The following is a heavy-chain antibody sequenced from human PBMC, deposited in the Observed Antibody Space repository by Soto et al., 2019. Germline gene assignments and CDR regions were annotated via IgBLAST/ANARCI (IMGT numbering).Heavy chain of an antibody. V-gene: IGHV4-31*03. Sequence: SETLSLTCTVSGGSISSGGYYWSWIRQHPGKGLEWIGYIYYSGSTYYNPSLKSRVTISVDTSKNQFSLKLSSVTAADTAVYYCARGLGALRFLEWLFDYGMDVWAKGPRSPSP. CDR1: GGSISSGGYY. J-gene: IGHJ6*02. CDR2: IYYSGST. CDR3: ARGLGALRFLEWLFDYGMDV. D-gene: IGHD3-3*01.